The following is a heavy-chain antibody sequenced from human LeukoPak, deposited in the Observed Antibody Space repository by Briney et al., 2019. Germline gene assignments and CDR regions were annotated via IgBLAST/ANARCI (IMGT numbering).Heavy chain of an antibody. CDR3: ARHRLYCSSTSCYGADFDY. D-gene: IGHD2-2*01. V-gene: IGHV4-34*01. CDR1: GGSFSGSY. Sequence: SETLSLTCAVYGGSFSGSYWSWIRQPPGKGLEWIGEINHSGSTNYNPSLKSRVTISVDTSKNQFSLKLSSVTAADTAVYYCARHRLYCSSTSCYGADFDYWGQGTLVTVSS. J-gene: IGHJ4*02. CDR2: INHSGST.